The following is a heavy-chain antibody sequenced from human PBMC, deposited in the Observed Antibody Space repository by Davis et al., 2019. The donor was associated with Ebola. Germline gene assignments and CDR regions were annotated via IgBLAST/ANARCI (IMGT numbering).Heavy chain of an antibody. Sequence: GESLKISCAASGFTFSSYGMHWVRQAPGKGLEWVAVIWYDGSNKYYADSVKGRFTISRDNSKNTLYLQMNSLRAEDTAVYYCARDQRVMVRGPHYYYYYGMDVWGKGTTVTVSS. V-gene: IGHV3-33*01. CDR2: IWYDGSNK. D-gene: IGHD3-10*01. J-gene: IGHJ6*04. CDR1: GFTFSSYG. CDR3: ARDQRVMVRGPHYYYYYGMDV.